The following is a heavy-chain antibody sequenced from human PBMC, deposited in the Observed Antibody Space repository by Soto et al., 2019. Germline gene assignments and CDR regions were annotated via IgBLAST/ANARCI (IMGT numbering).Heavy chain of an antibody. J-gene: IGHJ5*02. D-gene: IGHD2-15*01. CDR2: INPNSGGT. CDR1: GYTFSDYY. Sequence: GASVKVSFKASGYTFSDYYIHWLRQAPGQGLEWMGWINPNSGGTNSAEQFQDRVTMTRDTSTSTAYMELRSLRSDDTAVYYCARDAHCSGGSCYSNWFDPWGQGTLVTVSS. CDR3: ARDAHCSGGSCYSNWFDP. V-gene: IGHV1-2*02.